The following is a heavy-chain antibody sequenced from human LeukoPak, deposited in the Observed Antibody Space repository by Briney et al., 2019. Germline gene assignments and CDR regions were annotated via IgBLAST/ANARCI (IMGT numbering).Heavy chain of an antibody. CDR2: IYYSGST. J-gene: IGHJ4*02. CDR3: ARGPATYGDYVSPFDY. CDR1: GGSISSYY. D-gene: IGHD4-17*01. V-gene: IGHV4-59*01. Sequence: PSETLSLTCTVSGGSISSYYWSWIRQPPGKGLEWIGYIYYSGSTNYNPSLKSRVTISVDTSKNQFSLKLSSVTAADTAAYYCARGPATYGDYVSPFDYWGQGTLVTVSS.